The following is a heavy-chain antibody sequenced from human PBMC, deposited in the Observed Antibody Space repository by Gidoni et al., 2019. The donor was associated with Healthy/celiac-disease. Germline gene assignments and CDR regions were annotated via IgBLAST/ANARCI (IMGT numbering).Heavy chain of an antibody. CDR1: GYTFTSYY. CDR2: INPSGGSK. Sequence: QVQLVQSVAEVKKPGASVTVSCKASGYTFTSYYMHWVRQAPGQGLEWMGIINPSGGSKSYAQKFQGRVTMTRDTSTSTVYMELSSLRSEDTAVYYCAMTTVTTQLYYFDYWGQGTLVTVSS. D-gene: IGHD4-17*01. V-gene: IGHV1-46*01. CDR3: AMTTVTTQLYYFDY. J-gene: IGHJ4*02.